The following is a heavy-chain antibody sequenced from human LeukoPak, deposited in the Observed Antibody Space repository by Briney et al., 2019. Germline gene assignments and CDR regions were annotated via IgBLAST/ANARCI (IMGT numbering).Heavy chain of an antibody. V-gene: IGHV1-2*02. J-gene: IGHJ4*02. CDR1: GYMFTDHF. Sequence: ASVKVSCKASGYMFTDHFMHWMRQAPGQGLEWVGEINPYNGITKYAWRFQGRVSITRDTSISTAFMEVSRLTSDDTAVYYCARDNSLNDFDYWGQGTLVTVAS. CDR3: ARDNSLNDFDY. CDR2: INPYNGIT. D-gene: IGHD1-1*01.